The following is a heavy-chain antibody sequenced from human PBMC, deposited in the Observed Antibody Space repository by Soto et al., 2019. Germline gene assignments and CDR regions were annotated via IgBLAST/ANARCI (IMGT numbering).Heavy chain of an antibody. CDR2: INHSGST. V-gene: IGHV4-34*01. CDR3: ARGPGGAPGVLWFGELFSGWISNDP. Sequence: SETLSLTCAVYGGSFSGYYWSWIRQPPGKGLEWIGEINHSGSTNYNPSLKSRVTISVDTSKNQFSLKLSSVTAADTAVYYCARGPGGAPGVLWFGELFSGWISNDPWGQGTLVTVSS. CDR1: GGSFSGYY. D-gene: IGHD3-10*01. J-gene: IGHJ5*02.